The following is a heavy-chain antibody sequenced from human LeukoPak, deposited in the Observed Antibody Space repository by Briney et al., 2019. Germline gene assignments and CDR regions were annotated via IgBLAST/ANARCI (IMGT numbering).Heavy chain of an antibody. Sequence: GASVKVSRKASGYTFTSQYIHWVRQAPGQGLEWMGVINPNDDTKSYEPNFQGRVVMTRDTSTSTVYMELRSLRSEDTAVYYCATPRGYYDRSGYYEGLDYWGQGTLVTVSS. J-gene: IGHJ4*02. CDR2: INPNDDTK. V-gene: IGHV1-46*01. D-gene: IGHD3-22*01. CDR1: GYTFTSQY. CDR3: ATPRGYYDRSGYYEGLDY.